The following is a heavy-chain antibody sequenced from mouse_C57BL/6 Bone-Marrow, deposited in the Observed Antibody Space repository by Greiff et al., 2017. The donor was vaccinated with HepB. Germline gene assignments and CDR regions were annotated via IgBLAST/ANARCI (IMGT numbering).Heavy chain of an antibody. D-gene: IGHD1-1*01. V-gene: IGHV5-15*01. J-gene: IGHJ3*01. CDR2: ISNLAYSI. Sequence: EVKVVESGGGLVQPGGSLKLSCAASGFTFSDYGMAWVRQAPRKGPEWVAFISNLAYSIYYADTVTGRFTISRENAKNTMYLEMSSLRSEDTAMYYCERPDYYGWFAYWGQGTLVTVSA. CDR1: GFTFSDYG. CDR3: ERPDYYGWFAY.